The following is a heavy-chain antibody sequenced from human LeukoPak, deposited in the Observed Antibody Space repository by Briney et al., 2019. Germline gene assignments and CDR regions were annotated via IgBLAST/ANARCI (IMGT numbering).Heavy chain of an antibody. CDR3: ARTSSKGFDY. Sequence: GGSLRLSCAASGLTVSSSYMNWVRQAPGKGLEWVSLIFSGGGTYYADSVKGRFTISRDKSKNTLFLQMNSLRAEDTAVYYCARTSSKGFDYWGQGTLVTVSS. J-gene: IGHJ4*02. V-gene: IGHV3-66*01. D-gene: IGHD2-15*01. CDR1: GLTVSSSY. CDR2: IFSGGGT.